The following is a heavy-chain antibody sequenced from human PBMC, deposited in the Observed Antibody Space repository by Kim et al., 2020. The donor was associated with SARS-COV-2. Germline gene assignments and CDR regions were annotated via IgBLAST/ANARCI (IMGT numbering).Heavy chain of an antibody. CDR1: GFTFSSYS. J-gene: IGHJ3*02. D-gene: IGHD3-22*01. V-gene: IGHV3-21*01. CDR3: ARDSADYYDSSGYYFDAFDI. CDR2: ISSSSSYI. Sequence: GGSLRLSCAASGFTFSSYSMNWVRQAPGKGLEWVSSISSSSSYIYYADSVKGRFTISRDNAKNSLYLQMNSLRAEDTAVYYCARDSADYYDSSGYYFDAFDIWGQGTMVTVSS.